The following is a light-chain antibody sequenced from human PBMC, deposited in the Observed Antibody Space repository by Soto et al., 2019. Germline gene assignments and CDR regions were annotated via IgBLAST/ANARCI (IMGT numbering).Light chain of an antibody. CDR3: AAWDDSLHVHYV. CDR2: SNN. Sequence: QAALTQPPSASGTPGQRVTISWSGSSSNIGSKTVNWYQQLPGTAPKLLIYSNNQRPSGVPDRFSGSKSGTSASLAISGLQSEDEADYYCAAWDDSLHVHYVFGTGTKVTVL. J-gene: IGLJ1*01. V-gene: IGLV1-44*01. CDR1: SSNIGSKT.